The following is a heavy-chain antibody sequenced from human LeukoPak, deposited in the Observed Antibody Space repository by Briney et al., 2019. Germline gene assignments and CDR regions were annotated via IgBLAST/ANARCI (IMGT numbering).Heavy chain of an antibody. CDR1: GGSISSYY. CDR2: IYTSGST. CDR3: ARGAYYYDSSGYNWYFDL. Sequence: SETLSLTCTVSGGSISSYYWSWIRQPARKGLEWIGRIYTSGSTNYNPSLKSRVTMSVDTSKKQFSLNLSSVTAADTAVYYCARGAYYYDSSGYNWYFDLWGRGTLVTVSS. V-gene: IGHV4-4*07. D-gene: IGHD3-22*01. J-gene: IGHJ2*01.